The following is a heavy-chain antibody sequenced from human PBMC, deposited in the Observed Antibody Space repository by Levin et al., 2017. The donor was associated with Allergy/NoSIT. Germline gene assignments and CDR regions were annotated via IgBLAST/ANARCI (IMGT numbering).Heavy chain of an antibody. Sequence: KISCKVSGGTFSSYAISWVRQAPGQGLEWMGRIIPILGLTSATQKFQGRVTITADEPTSTAYMELSSLRSDDTAVYYCAKDYGLQERENYFDYWGQGTLVTVSS. D-gene: IGHD4-11*01. CDR3: AKDYGLQERENYFDY. J-gene: IGHJ4*02. CDR1: GGTFSSYA. V-gene: IGHV1-69*04. CDR2: IIPILGLT.